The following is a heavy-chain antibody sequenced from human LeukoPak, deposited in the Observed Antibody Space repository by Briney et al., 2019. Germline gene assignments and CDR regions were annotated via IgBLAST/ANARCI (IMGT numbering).Heavy chain of an antibody. D-gene: IGHD2-15*01. J-gene: IGHJ4*02. CDR2: IWYDGSNK. CDR1: GFTFSSYG. V-gene: IGHV3-33*01. CDR3: ASGGAGDNYFDY. Sequence: GSLRLSCAASGFTFSSYGMHWVRQAPGKGLERVAVIWYDGSNKYYADSVKGRFTISRDNSKNTLYLQMNSLRAEDTAVYYCASGGAGDNYFDYWGQGTLVTVSS.